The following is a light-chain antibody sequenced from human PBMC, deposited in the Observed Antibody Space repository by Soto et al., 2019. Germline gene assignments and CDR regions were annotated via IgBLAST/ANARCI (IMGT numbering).Light chain of an antibody. J-gene: IGKJ4*01. CDR1: QSISSW. V-gene: IGKV1-5*03. CDR2: KAS. Sequence: DIQLTQSPSTLSASVGDRVTITCRASQSISSWLAWYQQKPGKAPKLLIYKASSLPSGVPSRFSGSGSGTEFTLTISSLQPDDFATYYCQQYNSYSLTFGGGTKVEIK. CDR3: QQYNSYSLT.